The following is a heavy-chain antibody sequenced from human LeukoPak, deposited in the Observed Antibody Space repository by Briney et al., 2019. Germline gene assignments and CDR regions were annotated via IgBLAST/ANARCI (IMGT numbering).Heavy chain of an antibody. Sequence: PGGSLRLSCAASGFTFDDYAMHWVRQAPGKGLEWVSGISWNSGSIGYADSVKGRFTISRDNAKNSPYLQMNSLRAEDTALYYCAKDSSLMTGSFDYWGQGTLVTVSS. CDR3: AKDSSLMTGSFDY. CDR1: GFTFDDYA. CDR2: ISWNSGSI. J-gene: IGHJ4*02. D-gene: IGHD3-9*01. V-gene: IGHV3-9*01.